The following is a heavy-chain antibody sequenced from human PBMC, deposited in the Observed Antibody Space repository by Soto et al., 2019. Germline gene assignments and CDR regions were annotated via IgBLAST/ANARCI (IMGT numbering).Heavy chain of an antibody. J-gene: IGHJ6*02. V-gene: IGHV1-3*01. CDR1: GYTFTSYS. CDR3: ARQTTVNYYYYGMDV. CDR2: INAGNGNT. D-gene: IGHD4-4*01. Sequence: ASVKVSCKASGYTFTSYSMHWVLQAPGQRLEWMGWINAGNGNTKYSQKFQGRVTITRDTSASTAYMELSSLRSEDTAVYYCARQTTVNYYYYGMDVWGQGTTVTVSS.